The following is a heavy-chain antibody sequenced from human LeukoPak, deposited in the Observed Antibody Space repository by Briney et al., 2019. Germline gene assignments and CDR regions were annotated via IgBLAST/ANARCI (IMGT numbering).Heavy chain of an antibody. Sequence: SETLSLTCTVSGGSITSGNYYWSWIRQAPGRGLEWIGYIYHSGDTYSNPSLKGRATVSMDKSKNQFSLSLNSVTAADTAVYYCARLIAADPQLDCWGQGTLVTVSS. V-gene: IGHV4-30-2*01. CDR1: GGSITSGNYY. CDR2: IYHSGDT. CDR3: ARLIAADPQLDC. J-gene: IGHJ4*02. D-gene: IGHD6-13*01.